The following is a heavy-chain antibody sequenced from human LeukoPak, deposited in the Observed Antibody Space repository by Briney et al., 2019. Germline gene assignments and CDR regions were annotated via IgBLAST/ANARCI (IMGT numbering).Heavy chain of an antibody. Sequence: SETLSLTCTVSGVSISSYYWSWIRQPPGKGLEWIGYIYYSGSTNYNPSLKSRVTISVDTSKNQFSLKLSSVTAADTAVYYCARHCGGDCYSKHFDYWGQGTLVTVSS. CDR2: IYYSGST. V-gene: IGHV4-59*01. CDR1: GVSISSYY. D-gene: IGHD2-21*02. J-gene: IGHJ4*02. CDR3: ARHCGGDCYSKHFDY.